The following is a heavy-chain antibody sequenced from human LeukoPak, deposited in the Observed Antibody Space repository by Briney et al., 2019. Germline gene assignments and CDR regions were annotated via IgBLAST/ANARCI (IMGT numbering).Heavy chain of an antibody. D-gene: IGHD2-2*01. Sequence: SETLSLTCTVSGGSSSSGGYYWSWIRQHPGKGLEWIGYIYYSGSTYYNPSLKSRVTISVDTSKNQFSLKLSSVTAADTAVYYCARGVGQRYCSSTSCLDGFDYWGQGTLVTVSS. V-gene: IGHV4-31*03. CDR1: GGSSSSGGYY. J-gene: IGHJ4*02. CDR2: IYYSGST. CDR3: ARGVGQRYCSSTSCLDGFDY.